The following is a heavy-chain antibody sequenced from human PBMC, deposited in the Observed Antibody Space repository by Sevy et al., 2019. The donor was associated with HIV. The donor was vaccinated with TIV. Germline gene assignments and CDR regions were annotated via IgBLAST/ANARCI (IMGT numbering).Heavy chain of an antibody. V-gene: IGHV4-39*01. J-gene: IGHJ6*03. D-gene: IGHD3-22*01. Sequence: SETLSLTCTVSGGSISSSSYCWGWIRQPPGKGLEWIGSIYYSGSTYYNPSLKSRVTISVDTSKNQFSLKLSSVTAADTAVYYCARRYYDSSGFIYYYYYMDVWGKGTTVTVSS. CDR1: GGSISSSSYC. CDR3: ARRYYDSSGFIYYYYYMDV. CDR2: IYYSGST.